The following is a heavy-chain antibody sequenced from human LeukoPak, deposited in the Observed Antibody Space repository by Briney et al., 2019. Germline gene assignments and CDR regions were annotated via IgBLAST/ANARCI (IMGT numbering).Heavy chain of an antibody. CDR2: IYYSGST. V-gene: IGHV4-59*01. J-gene: IGHJ4*02. CDR3: ARGWPSFDY. Sequence: PSETLSLTCTVSGGSINSYYWNWIRQPPGKGPEWIGYIYYSGSTNYSPSLKSRVTISVDTSKNQFSLKLTSVTAVDTAIYYCARGWPSFDYWGQGTLVTVSS. CDR1: GGSINSYY. D-gene: IGHD6-13*01.